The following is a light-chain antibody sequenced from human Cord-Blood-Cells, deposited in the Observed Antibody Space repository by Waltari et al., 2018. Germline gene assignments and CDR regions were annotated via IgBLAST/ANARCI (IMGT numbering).Light chain of an antibody. J-gene: IGKJ1*01. CDR1: QSVLYSSNNKYY. Sequence: DIVMTQSPDSLAVSLGERATSNGKSSQSVLYSSNNKYYLAWYQQKPGQPPKRLIYWASTRDSGVPDPFSGSRSGTDFTLTISSLQAEDVAFYYCQQYYSTPWTFGPGTKVDI. CDR2: WAS. CDR3: QQYYSTPWT. V-gene: IGKV4-1*01.